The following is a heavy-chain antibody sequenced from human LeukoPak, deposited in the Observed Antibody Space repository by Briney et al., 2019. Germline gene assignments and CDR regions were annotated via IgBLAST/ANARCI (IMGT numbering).Heavy chain of an antibody. V-gene: IGHV1-69*05. Sequence: GASVKVSCKASGGTFSSYAISWVRQAPGQGLEWMGGIIPIFGTANYAQKLQGRVTITTDESTSTAYMELSSLRSEDTAVYYCARGRAQSGFVRGIGAFDIWGQGTMVTVSS. CDR2: IIPIFGTA. J-gene: IGHJ3*02. CDR1: GGTFSSYA. CDR3: ARGRAQSGFVRGIGAFDI. D-gene: IGHD3-10*02.